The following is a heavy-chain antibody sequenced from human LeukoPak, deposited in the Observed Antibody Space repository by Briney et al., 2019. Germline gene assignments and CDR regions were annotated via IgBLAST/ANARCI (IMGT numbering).Heavy chain of an antibody. D-gene: IGHD5-12*01. CDR2: IKSKTDGGTT. Sequence: GGSLRLSCAASGFTFSSYWMHWVRQAPGKGLEWVGRIKSKTDGGTTDYAAPVKGRFTISRDDSKNTLYLQMNSLKTEDTAVYYCTTDFGIVAARLYYFDYWGQGTLVTVSS. CDR3: TTDFGIVAARLYYFDY. CDR1: GFTFSSYW. J-gene: IGHJ4*02. V-gene: IGHV3-15*01.